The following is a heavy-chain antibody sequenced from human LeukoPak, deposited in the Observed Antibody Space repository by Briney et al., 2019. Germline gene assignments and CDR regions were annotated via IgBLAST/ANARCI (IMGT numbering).Heavy chain of an antibody. CDR3: ARVKRRDYGGNKDYFDY. CDR2: INPNSGGT. V-gene: IGHV1-2*02. Sequence: ASVKVSCKASGYTFTGYYMHWVRQAPGQGLEWMGWINPNSGGTNYAQKFQGRVTMTRDTSNSTAYMELSRLRSDDTAVYYCARVKRRDYGGNKDYFDYWGQGTLVTVSS. D-gene: IGHD4-23*01. CDR1: GYTFTGYY. J-gene: IGHJ4*02.